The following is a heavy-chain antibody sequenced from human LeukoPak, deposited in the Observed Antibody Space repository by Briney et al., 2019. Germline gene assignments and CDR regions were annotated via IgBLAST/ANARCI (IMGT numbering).Heavy chain of an antibody. CDR2: IIPIFGTA. CDR3: AGQLLWFGEFPGYMDV. D-gene: IGHD3-10*01. V-gene: IGHV1-69*13. Sequence: GASVKVSCKASGGTFSSYAISWVRQAPGQGLEWMGGIIPIFGTANYAQKFQGRVTITADESTSTAYVELSSLRSEDTAVYYCAGQLLWFGEFPGYMDVWGKGTTVTISS. CDR1: GGTFSSYA. J-gene: IGHJ6*03.